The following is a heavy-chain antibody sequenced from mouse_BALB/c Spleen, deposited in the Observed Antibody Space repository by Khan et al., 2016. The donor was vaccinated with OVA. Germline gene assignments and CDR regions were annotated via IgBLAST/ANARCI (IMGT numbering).Heavy chain of an antibody. CDR2: IDPPNGNT. J-gene: IGHJ2*01. CDR1: GLTIKDTY. CDR3: ARMARK. V-gene: IGHV14-3*02. Sequence: VQLKESGAELVKPGATLKLSCTASGLTIKDTYMHWLKQWPEQGLEWIVRIDPPNGNTNYDPKFPGQATITADTSSNPSYLQLSSLTSEDTAVYYCARMARKWGQGTTLTVSS.